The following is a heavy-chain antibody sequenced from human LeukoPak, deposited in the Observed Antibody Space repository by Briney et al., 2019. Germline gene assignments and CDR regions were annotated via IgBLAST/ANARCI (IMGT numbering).Heavy chain of an antibody. CDR2: IWYDGSNK. CDR1: GFTFSSYG. Sequence: PGGSLRLSCAASGFTFSSYGMHWVRQAPGKGLEWVAVIWYDGSNKYYADSVKGRFTISRDNAKNSLYLQMNSLRAEDTAVYYCARVINVGIAAAGTLVYWGQGTLVTVSS. D-gene: IGHD6-13*01. CDR3: ARVINVGIAAAGTLVY. J-gene: IGHJ4*02. V-gene: IGHV3-33*01.